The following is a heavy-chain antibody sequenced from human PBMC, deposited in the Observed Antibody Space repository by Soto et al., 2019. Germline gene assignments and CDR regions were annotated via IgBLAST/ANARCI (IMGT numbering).Heavy chain of an antibody. CDR1: GYSFTSYW. CDR2: IYPGDSDT. Sequence: PGKSLKISCKGSGYSFTSYWIGWVRQMPGKGLEWMGIIYPGDSDTRYSPSFQGQVTISADKSISTAYLQWSSLKASDTAMYYCARYPQYYYDSSGYYFYYWGQGTLVTVSS. CDR3: ARYPQYYYDSSGYYFYY. V-gene: IGHV5-51*01. D-gene: IGHD3-22*01. J-gene: IGHJ4*02.